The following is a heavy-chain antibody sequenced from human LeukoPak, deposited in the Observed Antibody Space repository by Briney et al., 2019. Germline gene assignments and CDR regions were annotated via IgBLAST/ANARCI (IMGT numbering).Heavy chain of an antibody. J-gene: IGHJ4*02. CDR3: ARDFAYYDSSGSFDY. CDR2: ISSSSSTI. D-gene: IGHD3-22*01. Sequence: GGSLRLSCAASGFTFSSYEMNWVRQAPGKGLEWVSYISSSSSTIYYADSVKGRFTISRDNAKNSLYLQMNSLRAEDTAVYYCARDFAYYDSSGSFDYWGQGTLVTVSS. V-gene: IGHV3-48*01. CDR1: GFTFSSYE.